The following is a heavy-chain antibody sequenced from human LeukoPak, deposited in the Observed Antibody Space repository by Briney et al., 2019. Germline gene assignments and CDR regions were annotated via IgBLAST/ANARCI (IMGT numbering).Heavy chain of an antibody. CDR3: ARVAGQYYYYYMDV. J-gene: IGHJ6*03. Sequence: SETLSLTCTVSGGSISSSSYYWGWIRQPPGKGLEWTGSIYYSGSTYYNPSLKSRVTISVDTSKNQFSLKLSSVTAADTAVYYCARVAGQYYYYYMDVWGKGTTVTVSS. V-gene: IGHV4-39*07. CDR2: IYYSGST. CDR1: GGSISSSSYY.